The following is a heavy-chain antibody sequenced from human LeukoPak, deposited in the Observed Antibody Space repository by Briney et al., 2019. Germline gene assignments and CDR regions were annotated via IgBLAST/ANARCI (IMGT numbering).Heavy chain of an antibody. CDR3: ARRPRSGYYYGLAYYFDY. Sequence: PSETLSLTCAVYGGSFSGYYWSWIRQPPGKGLEWIGEINHSGSTNYNPSLKSRVTISVDTSKNQFSLKLSSVTAADTAVYYCARRPRSGYYYGLAYYFDYWGQGTLVTVSS. D-gene: IGHD3-22*01. CDR1: GGSFSGYY. CDR2: INHSGST. V-gene: IGHV4-34*01. J-gene: IGHJ4*02.